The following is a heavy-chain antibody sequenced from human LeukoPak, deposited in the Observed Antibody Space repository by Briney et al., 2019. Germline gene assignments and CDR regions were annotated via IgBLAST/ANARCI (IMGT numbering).Heavy chain of an antibody. V-gene: IGHV4-59*01. J-gene: IGHJ4*02. D-gene: IGHD6-13*01. CDR3: ASIGYSSSWYYFDY. CDR2: IYYSGST. Sequence: SATLSLTCTASGGTISSYYWSWIRQPPGKGLEWIGYIYYSGSTNYNPSLKSRVTISVDTSKNQFSLKLSSVTAADTAVYYCASIGYSSSWYYFDYWGQGTLVTVSS. CDR1: GGTISSYY.